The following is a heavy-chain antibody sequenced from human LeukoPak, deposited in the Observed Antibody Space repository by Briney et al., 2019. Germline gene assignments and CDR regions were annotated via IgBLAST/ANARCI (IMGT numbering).Heavy chain of an antibody. D-gene: IGHD3-16*01. V-gene: IGHV4-59*08. J-gene: IGHJ6*02. CDR2: IYYSGSP. Sequence: RASETLSLTCTVSGGSISSYYWSWIRQPPGKGLEWIGYIYYSGSPNYNPSLKSRVTISVDTSKNQFSLKLSSVTAADTAVYYCARSLTAAHYYYYGMDVWGQGTTVTASS. CDR1: GGSISSYY. CDR3: ARSLTAAHYYYYGMDV.